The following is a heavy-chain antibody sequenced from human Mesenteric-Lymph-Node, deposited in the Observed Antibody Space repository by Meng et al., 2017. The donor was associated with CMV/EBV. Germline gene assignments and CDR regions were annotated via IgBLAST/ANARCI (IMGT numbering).Heavy chain of an antibody. CDR1: GGTFSSDT. Sequence: CKASGGTFSSDTSSWVRKGPGQGHEWMGRIILIVGIANYAQKFQGRVTITADKSTSTAYMELSSLRSEDTAVYYCASLVYYGSATDYWGQGTLVTVSS. CDR3: ASLVYYGSATDY. V-gene: IGHV1-69*02. CDR2: IILIVGIA. D-gene: IGHD3-10*01. J-gene: IGHJ4*02.